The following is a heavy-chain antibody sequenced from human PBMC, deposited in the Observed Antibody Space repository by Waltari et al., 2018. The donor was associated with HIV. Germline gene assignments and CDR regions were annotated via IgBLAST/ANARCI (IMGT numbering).Heavy chain of an antibody. CDR2: IWYDGSNK. V-gene: IGHV3-33*01. Sequence: QVQLVESGGGVVQPGRSLRLSCAASGFTFSSYGMHWVRQAPGKGLEGVAVIWYDGSNKYYADSGKGRFTISRDNSKNTLYLQMNSLRAEDTAVYYCARDRTSLRYFDWLDYWGQGTLVTVSS. D-gene: IGHD3-9*01. J-gene: IGHJ4*02. CDR1: GFTFSSYG. CDR3: ARDRTSLRYFDWLDY.